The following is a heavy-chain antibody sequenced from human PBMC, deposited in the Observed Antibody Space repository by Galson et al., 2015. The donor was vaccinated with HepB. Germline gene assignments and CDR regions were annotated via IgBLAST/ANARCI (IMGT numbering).Heavy chain of an antibody. Sequence: SLRLSCAASGFTFSTYSINWVRQAPGKGLEWVSYISSSSSTIYYADSVKGRFTISRDNAKNSLYLQMNSLRAEDTAVYYCARDYFWGLGTYYFDYWGQGTLVTVSS. CDR1: GFTFSTYS. V-gene: IGHV3-48*01. CDR3: ARDYFWGLGTYYFDY. CDR2: ISSSSSTI. J-gene: IGHJ4*02. D-gene: IGHD3-16*01.